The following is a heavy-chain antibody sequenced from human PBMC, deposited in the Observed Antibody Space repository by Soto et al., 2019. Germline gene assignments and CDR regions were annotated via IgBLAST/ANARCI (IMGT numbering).Heavy chain of an antibody. CDR2: INAGNGNI. CDR1: GYTFTSFA. J-gene: IGHJ4*02. D-gene: IGHD6-19*01. Sequence: QVHLAQSGAEVKKPGASVKVSCKASGYTFTSFAIHWVRQAPGQGLEWMGWINAGNGNIKHSQKFQHRVTITRDTSACTAYMELGSLRFEDTAVYYCARDGAVAGESNFGYLGQGTLVTVSS. CDR3: ARDGAVAGESNFGY. V-gene: IGHV1-3*01.